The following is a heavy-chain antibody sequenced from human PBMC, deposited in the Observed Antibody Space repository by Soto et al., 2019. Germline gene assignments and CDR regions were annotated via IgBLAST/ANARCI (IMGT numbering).Heavy chain of an antibody. CDR3: AKDTYLSNWYPNCFDP. D-gene: IGHD6-13*01. J-gene: IGHJ5*02. CDR1: GFTFSSYA. V-gene: IGHV3-23*01. Sequence: GGSLRLSCAASGFTFSSYAMTWVRQAPGKGLEWVSTIGGSVGTTYYADSVKGRFTISRDNSKNTLYLQMNSLRAEDTAIYYCAKDTYLSNWYPNCFDPWGQGTLVTVSS. CDR2: IGGSVGTT.